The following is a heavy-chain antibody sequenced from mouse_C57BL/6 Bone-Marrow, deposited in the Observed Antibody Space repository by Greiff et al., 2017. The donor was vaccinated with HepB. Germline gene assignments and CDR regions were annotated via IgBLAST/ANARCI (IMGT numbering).Heavy chain of an antibody. V-gene: IGHV1-80*01. CDR1: GYAFSSYW. CDR2: IYPGDGDT. J-gene: IGHJ1*03. D-gene: IGHD2-3*01. CDR3: ARDGYFYWYFDV. Sequence: QVHLKQSGAELVKPGASVKISCKASGYAFSSYWMNWVKQRPGKGLEWIGQIYPGDGDTNYNGKFKGKATLTADKSSSTAYMQLSSLTSEDSAVYFCARDGYFYWYFDVWGTGTTVTVSS.